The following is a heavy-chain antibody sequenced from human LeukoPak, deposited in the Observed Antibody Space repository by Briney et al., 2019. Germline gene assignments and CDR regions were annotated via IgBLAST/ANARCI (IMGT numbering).Heavy chain of an antibody. CDR1: GGSISSGGYS. D-gene: IGHD3-10*01. J-gene: IGHJ4*02. Sequence: SETLSPTCAVSGGSISSGGYSWSWIRQPPGKGLEWIGYIYHSGSTYYNPSLKSRVTISVDRSKNQFSLKLSSVTAADTAVYYCARGEAVGSGSYYFDYWGQGTLVTVSS. CDR3: ARGEAVGSGSYYFDY. CDR2: IYHSGST. V-gene: IGHV4-30-2*01.